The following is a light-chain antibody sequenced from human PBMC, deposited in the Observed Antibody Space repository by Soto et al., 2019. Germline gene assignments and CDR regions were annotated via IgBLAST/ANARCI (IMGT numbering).Light chain of an antibody. CDR1: SSDVGGYNY. V-gene: IGLV2-14*01. Sequence: QSVLTQPASVSGSPGQSITISCTGTSSDVGGYNYVSWYQQHPGKAPKLTIYDVSNRPSGVSNRFSGSKSGNTASLTISGLQAEDEADYYCSSYTSSSTLNYVFGTGTKVTVL. J-gene: IGLJ1*01. CDR3: SSYTSSSTLNYV. CDR2: DVS.